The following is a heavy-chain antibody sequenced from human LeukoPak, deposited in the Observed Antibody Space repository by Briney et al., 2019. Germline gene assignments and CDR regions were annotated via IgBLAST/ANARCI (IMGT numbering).Heavy chain of an antibody. Sequence: SVKVSCKASGGTFSSYAISWVRQAPGQGLEWVGGIIPIFGTANYAQKFQGRVTITADESTSTAYMELSSRRSEDTAVYYCPHDSGDGYTLWGQGTLVTVSS. J-gene: IGHJ4*02. CDR2: IIPIFGTA. CDR3: PHDSGDGYTL. CDR1: GGTFSSYA. D-gene: IGHD5-24*01. V-gene: IGHV1-69*13.